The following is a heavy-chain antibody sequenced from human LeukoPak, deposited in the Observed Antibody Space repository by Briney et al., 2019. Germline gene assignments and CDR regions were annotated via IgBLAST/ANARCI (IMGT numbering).Heavy chain of an antibody. J-gene: IGHJ5*02. V-gene: IGHV1-69*04. CDR2: IIPILGRV. D-gene: IGHD1-26*01. CDR3: ARAGVGDRFDP. CDR1: GGTFSSYA. Sequence: SVTVSCKASGGTFSSYAISWVRQAPGQGLEWMGRIIPILGRVNYAQKFQGRVTITADKSTSTAYMELSSLRSEDTAVYYCARAGVGDRFDPWGQGTVDPVSS.